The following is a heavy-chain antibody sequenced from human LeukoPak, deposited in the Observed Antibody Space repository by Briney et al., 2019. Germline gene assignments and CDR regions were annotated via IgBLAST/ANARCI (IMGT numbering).Heavy chain of an antibody. Sequence: SETLSLTCTVSGGSITSYYWSWIRQPPGKGLEWIGYIDYSRSTNYNPSLKSRVTISVDTTQNQFSLKLSSVTAADTAVYYCARVDRSNWDVLEYWGQGTLVTVSS. CDR1: GGSITSYY. CDR2: IDYSRST. CDR3: ARVDRSNWDVLEY. D-gene: IGHD1-1*01. J-gene: IGHJ4*02. V-gene: IGHV4-59*01.